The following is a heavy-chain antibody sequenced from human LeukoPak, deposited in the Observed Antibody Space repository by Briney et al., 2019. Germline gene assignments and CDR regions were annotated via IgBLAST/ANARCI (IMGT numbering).Heavy chain of an antibody. V-gene: IGHV3-7*03. CDR3: VREWKIGGYTYGFDY. CDR1: GFTFSSYW. D-gene: IGHD5-18*01. Sequence: PGGSLRLSCAASGFTFSSYWMSWVRQAPGKGLEWVANIKQDGSEKYYVDSVKGRFTISRDNSKNTLYVQMDSLRAEDTAVFYCVREWKIGGYTYGFDYWGQGTLVTVSS. CDR2: IKQDGSEK. J-gene: IGHJ4*02.